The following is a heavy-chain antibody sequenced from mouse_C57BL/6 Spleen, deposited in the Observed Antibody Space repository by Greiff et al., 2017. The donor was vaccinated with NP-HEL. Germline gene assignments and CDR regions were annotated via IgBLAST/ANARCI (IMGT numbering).Heavy chain of an antibody. J-gene: IGHJ4*01. CDR3: ARHDSIDGYPLYYAMDY. Sequence: EVKLLESGPGLVKPSQSLSLTCSVTGYSITSGYYWNWIRQFPGNKLEWMGYISYDGSNNYNPSLKNRISITRDTSKNQFFLKLNSVTTEDTATYYCARHDSIDGYPLYYAMDYWGQGTSVTVSS. D-gene: IGHD2-3*01. CDR2: ISYDGSN. V-gene: IGHV3-6*01. CDR1: GYSITSGYY.